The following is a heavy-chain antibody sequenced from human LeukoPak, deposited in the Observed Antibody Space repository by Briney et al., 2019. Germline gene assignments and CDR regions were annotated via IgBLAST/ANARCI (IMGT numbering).Heavy chain of an antibody. CDR3: ARSNYDSTTFYYHLDL. CDR2: IYDDGRT. V-gene: IGHV3-66*01. CDR1: GFTVSTTL. D-gene: IGHD2/OR15-2a*01. J-gene: IGHJ5*02. Sequence: SGGSLRLSCTVSGFTVSTTLMDWVRQAPGKGLEWVSLIYDDGRTVYGDSVRGRFTISRDNAKNTLSLQMNSLSAEDTAVYYCARSNYDSTTFYYHLDLWGQGTLVTVSS.